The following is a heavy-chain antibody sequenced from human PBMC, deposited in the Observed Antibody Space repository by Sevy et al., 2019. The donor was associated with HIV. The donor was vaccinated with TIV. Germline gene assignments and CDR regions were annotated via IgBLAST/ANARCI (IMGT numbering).Heavy chain of an antibody. D-gene: IGHD3-22*01. J-gene: IGHJ4*02. V-gene: IGHV3-23*01. CDR3: ANPPHSYDSSGYYGGIDY. CDR2: ISGSGDRK. CDR1: GFTFSKYA. Sequence: GGSLRLSCAGSGFTFSKYAMSWVRQAPGKGLEWVSAISGSGDRKYYADSVKGRFTISRDNSKYSLYLQMNSLRVEDTAVYYCANPPHSYDSSGYYGGIDYWGQGTLVTVSS.